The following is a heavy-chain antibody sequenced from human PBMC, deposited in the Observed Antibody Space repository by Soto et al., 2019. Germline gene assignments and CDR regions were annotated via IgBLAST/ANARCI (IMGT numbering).Heavy chain of an antibody. CDR1: GYTFTSYG. Sequence: ASVKVSCKASGYTFTSYGISWVRQAPGQGLEWMGWISAYNGNTNYAQKLQGRVTMTTDTSTSTAYMELRSLRSDDTAVYYCARRDYDFWSGYYNSNWFDPWGQGTLVTVSS. CDR3: ARRDYDFWSGYYNSNWFDP. J-gene: IGHJ5*02. CDR2: ISAYNGNT. D-gene: IGHD3-3*01. V-gene: IGHV1-18*01.